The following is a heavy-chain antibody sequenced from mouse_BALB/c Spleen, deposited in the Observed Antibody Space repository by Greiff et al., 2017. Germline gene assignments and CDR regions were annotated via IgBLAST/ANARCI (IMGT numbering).Heavy chain of an antibody. V-gene: IGHV5-12-1*01. D-gene: IGHD3-1*01. Sequence: DVKLVESGGGLVKPGGSLKLSCAASGFAFSSYDMSWVRQTPEKRLEWVAYISSGGGSTYYPDTVKGRFTISRDNAKNTLYLQMSSLKSEDTAMYYCARHASSGYSYAMDYWGQGTSVTVSS. CDR1: GFAFSSYD. CDR2: ISSGGGST. CDR3: ARHASSGYSYAMDY. J-gene: IGHJ4*01.